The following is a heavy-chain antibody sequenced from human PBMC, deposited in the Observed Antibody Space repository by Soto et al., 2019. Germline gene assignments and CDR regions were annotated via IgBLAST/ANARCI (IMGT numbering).Heavy chain of an antibody. V-gene: IGHV3-20*04. D-gene: IGHD3-22*01. CDR2: INWHGGST. Sequence: GGSLRLSCAASGFTFDDYGMSWVRQAPGKGLEWVSGINWHGGSTGYADSVKGRFTISRDNAKNSLYLQMNSLIAEDTALYYCARSMIVVVTETNAFDIWGQGTMVTVSS. CDR3: ARSMIVVVTETNAFDI. CDR1: GFTFDDYG. J-gene: IGHJ3*02.